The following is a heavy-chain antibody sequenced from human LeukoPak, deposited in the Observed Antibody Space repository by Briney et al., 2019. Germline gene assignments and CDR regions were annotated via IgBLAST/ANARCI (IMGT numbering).Heavy chain of an antibody. CDR3: ARSYSSSWCEYPFDY. Sequence: ASETLSLTCTVSGGSVSNGSYYWSWIRQPPGKGLEWIGYIYYSGSTDYNPSLKSRVTISVDTSKNQFSLKLSSVTAADTAVYYCARSYSSSWCEYPFDYWGQGTLVTVSS. CDR1: GGSVSNGSYY. CDR2: IYYSGST. J-gene: IGHJ4*02. V-gene: IGHV4-61*01. D-gene: IGHD6-13*01.